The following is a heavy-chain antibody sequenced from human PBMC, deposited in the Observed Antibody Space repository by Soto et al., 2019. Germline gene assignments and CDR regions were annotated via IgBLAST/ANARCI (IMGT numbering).Heavy chain of an antibody. D-gene: IGHD6-19*01. CDR3: AKGSASSGWPPSSRTSYYFYGMDV. V-gene: IGHV3-30*18. Sequence: VVVISYDGSNKYYADSVKGRFTISRDNSKNTLYLQMNSLRAEDTAVYYCAKGSASSGWPPSSRTSYYFYGMDVWGQGTTVTVSS. J-gene: IGHJ6*02. CDR2: ISYDGSNK.